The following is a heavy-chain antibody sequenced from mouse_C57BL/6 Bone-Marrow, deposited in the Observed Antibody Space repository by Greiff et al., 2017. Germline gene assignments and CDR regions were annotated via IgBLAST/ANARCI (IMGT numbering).Heavy chain of an antibody. V-gene: IGHV1-76*01. CDR3: AREDYYGSTYYFDY. CDR2: IYPGSGNT. Sequence: VKLMESGAELVRPGASVKLSCKASGYTFTDYYINWVKQRPGQGLEWIARIYPGSGNTYYNEKFKGKATLTAEKSSSTAYMQLSSLTSEDSAVYFGAREDYYGSTYYFDYWGQGTTLTVSS. J-gene: IGHJ2*01. D-gene: IGHD1-1*01. CDR1: GYTFTDYY.